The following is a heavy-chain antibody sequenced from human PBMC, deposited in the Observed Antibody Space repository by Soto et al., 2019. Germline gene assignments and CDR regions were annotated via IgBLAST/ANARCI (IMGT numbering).Heavy chain of an antibody. D-gene: IGHD6-19*01. CDR2: ISGSGGST. CDR3: AKDGAHYSSGSYFDY. J-gene: IGHJ4*02. CDR1: GFTFSGNA. Sequence: GGSLRLSCAASGFTFSGNAMSWVRQAPGKGLEWVSAISGSGGSTYYAASVKGRFTISRDNSKNTLYLQMNSLRAEDTAVYYCAKDGAHYSSGSYFDYWGQGTLGTVAS. V-gene: IGHV3-23*01.